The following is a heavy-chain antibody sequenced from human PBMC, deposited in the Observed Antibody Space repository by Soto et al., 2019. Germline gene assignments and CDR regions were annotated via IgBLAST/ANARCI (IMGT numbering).Heavy chain of an antibody. D-gene: IGHD6-19*01. CDR3: AKGPHTNVGWPYYFES. V-gene: IGHV3-48*02. CDR2: SSPRGDTI. J-gene: IGHJ4*02. Sequence: GGSLRLSCVASGFCLAIYPMNWVRQTPGKGLEWISYSSPRGDTIYYADSVEGRFTISRDNARNSLSLHMSSLRDEDSALYYCAKGPHTNVGWPYYFESWGQGVPVTVPS. CDR1: GFCLAIYP.